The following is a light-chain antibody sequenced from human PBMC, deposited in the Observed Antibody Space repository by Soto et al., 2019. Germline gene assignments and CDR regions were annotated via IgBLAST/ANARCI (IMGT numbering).Light chain of an antibody. Sequence: SYELTQPPSESVAPGQTARITCGGNNIGTRTVHWYQQKPGQAPVLVVHDDSDRPSGIPERFSGFNSGNTATLTISRVEAGDEADYFCQVWDSSSDNYVFGNGTKVTV. J-gene: IGLJ1*01. CDR1: NIGTRT. CDR2: DDS. CDR3: QVWDSSSDNYV. V-gene: IGLV3-21*02.